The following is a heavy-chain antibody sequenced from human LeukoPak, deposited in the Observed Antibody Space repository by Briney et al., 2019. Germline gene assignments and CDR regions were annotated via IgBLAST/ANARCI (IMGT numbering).Heavy chain of an antibody. CDR2: ISSSSSYI. Sequence: PGGSLRLSCAASGFTFSDYYMSWIRQAPGKGLEWVSSISSSSSYIYYADSVKGRFTISRDNAKNSLYLQMNSLRAEDTAVYYCARVRAMGVYYYYYMDVWGKGTTVTVSS. CDR3: ARVRAMGVYYYYYMDV. CDR1: GFTFSDYY. J-gene: IGHJ6*03. V-gene: IGHV3-11*06. D-gene: IGHD5-18*01.